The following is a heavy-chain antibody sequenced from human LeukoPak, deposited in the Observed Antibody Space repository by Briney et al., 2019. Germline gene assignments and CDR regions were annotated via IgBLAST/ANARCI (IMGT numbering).Heavy chain of an antibody. D-gene: IGHD6-19*01. CDR1: GDSISSSSYY. V-gene: IGHV4-39*01. CDR3: ARHLHSSGWYGVNYYYGMDV. J-gene: IGHJ6*02. Sequence: PSETLSLTCTVSGDSISSSSYYWGWIRQPQGKGLEWIGRIYYSGRTYYNPSLKTRVTISADTSKNHFSLKLTSVTAADTAVYYCARHLHSSGWYGVNYYYGMDVWGQGTTVTVSS. CDR2: IYYSGRT.